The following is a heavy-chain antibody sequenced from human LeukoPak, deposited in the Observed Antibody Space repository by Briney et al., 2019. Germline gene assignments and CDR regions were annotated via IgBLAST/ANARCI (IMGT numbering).Heavy chain of an antibody. J-gene: IGHJ4*02. CDR3: VRQGYNYGAFNA. V-gene: IGHV4-4*07. D-gene: IGHD5-18*01. CDR2: VFISGST. CDR1: GDSISCCY. Sequence: SDTLSLTCAVSGDSISCCYWTWIRQSAGKGLEWIGRVFISGSTNYNPSLQGRVTMSVDRSKSQFSLRMSSVTAADTAVYYCVRQGYNYGAFNAWGQGTLVTVSS.